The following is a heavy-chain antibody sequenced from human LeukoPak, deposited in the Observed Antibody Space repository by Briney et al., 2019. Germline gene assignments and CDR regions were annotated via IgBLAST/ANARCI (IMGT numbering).Heavy chain of an antibody. D-gene: IGHD6-13*01. Sequence: SETLSLTCTVSGGSISSYYWNWIRQPPGKGLEWIGYIYYSGSTNYNPSLKSRDTISVDTSKNQFSLKVSSVTAADTAVYYCARDSSSATDNWYFDLWGRGTLVTVSS. CDR1: GGSISSYY. CDR2: IYYSGST. J-gene: IGHJ2*01. CDR3: ARDSSSATDNWYFDL. V-gene: IGHV4-59*01.